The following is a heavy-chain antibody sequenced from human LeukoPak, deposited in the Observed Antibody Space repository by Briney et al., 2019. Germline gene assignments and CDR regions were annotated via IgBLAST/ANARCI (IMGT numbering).Heavy chain of an antibody. V-gene: IGHV4-59*04. CDR1: GGSINNLY. Sequence: SETLSLTCTVSGGSINNLYWSWIRQPPGKGLEWIGTIYYSGSTSYNPSLKSRVTISVDTSKNQFSLKLSSVTAADTALYYCARQGAGGRAFDIWGQGTMVTVSS. CDR2: IYYSGST. D-gene: IGHD1-26*01. J-gene: IGHJ3*02. CDR3: ARQGAGGRAFDI.